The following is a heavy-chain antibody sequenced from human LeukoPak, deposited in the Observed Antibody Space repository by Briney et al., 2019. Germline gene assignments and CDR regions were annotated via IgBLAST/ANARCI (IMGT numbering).Heavy chain of an antibody. V-gene: IGHV3-23*01. Sequence: GGSLRLSCVASGFTFSSYAMIWVRQAPGKGLEWVSTVTGSGGSTYYADSVKGRFTISRDNSKNTLYLQMNSLRADDTAVYYCANWPIAYWGQGNLVTVSS. CDR1: GFTFSSYA. CDR2: VTGSGGST. J-gene: IGHJ4*02. D-gene: IGHD6-13*01. CDR3: ANWPIAY.